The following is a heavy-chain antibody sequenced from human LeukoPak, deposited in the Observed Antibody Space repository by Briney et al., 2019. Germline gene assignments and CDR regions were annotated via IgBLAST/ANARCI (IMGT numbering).Heavy chain of an antibody. V-gene: IGHV4-4*07. CDR2: IYTSGST. Sequence: SETLSLTCTVSGGSISSYYWSWIRQPAGKELEWIGRIYTSGSTNYNPSLKSRVTMSVDTSKNQFSLKLSSVTAADTAVYYCARAQDYSNYDWFDPWGQGTLVTVSS. J-gene: IGHJ5*02. D-gene: IGHD4-4*01. CDR3: ARAQDYSNYDWFDP. CDR1: GGSISSYY.